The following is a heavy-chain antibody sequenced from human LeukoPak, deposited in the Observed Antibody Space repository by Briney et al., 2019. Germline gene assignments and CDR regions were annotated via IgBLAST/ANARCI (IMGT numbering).Heavy chain of an antibody. CDR3: AKIRSFGWFGDS. D-gene: IGHD3-10*01. Sequence: GGSLRHSCAASGFTFSSYAMSWVRQAPGKGLEWVSAISGSGGSTYYADSVKGRFTISRDNSKNTLYLQMNSLRAEDTAVYYCAKIRSFGWFGDSWGQGTLVTVSS. J-gene: IGHJ4*02. CDR2: ISGSGGST. CDR1: GFTFSSYA. V-gene: IGHV3-23*01.